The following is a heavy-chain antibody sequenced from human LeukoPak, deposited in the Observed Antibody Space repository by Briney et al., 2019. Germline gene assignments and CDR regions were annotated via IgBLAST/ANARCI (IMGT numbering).Heavy chain of an antibody. Sequence: GGSLRLSCAASGFTFSSYAMSWVRQAPGKGLQWVSGISTSGGSTYYADSVKGRFTISRDNSKNTLYLQMNSLRAEDTAVYYCAKAIGTVAARPLDFWGQGTLVTVSS. CDR1: GFTFSSYA. D-gene: IGHD6-6*01. CDR3: AKAIGTVAARPLDF. V-gene: IGHV3-23*01. CDR2: ISTSGGST. J-gene: IGHJ4*02.